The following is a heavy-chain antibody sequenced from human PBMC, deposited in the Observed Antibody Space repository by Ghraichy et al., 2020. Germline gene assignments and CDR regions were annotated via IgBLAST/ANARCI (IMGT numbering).Heavy chain of an antibody. CDR2: MNPNSGNT. CDR3: ARVQGYDFWSGYHYYYGMDV. CDR1: GYTFTSYD. D-gene: IGHD3-3*01. Sequence: ASVKVSCKASGYTFTSYDINWVRQATGQGLEWMGWMNPNSGNTGYAQKFQGRDTMTRNTSISTAYMELSSLRSEDTAVYYCARVQGYDFWSGYHYYYGMDVWGQGTTVTVSS. J-gene: IGHJ6*02. V-gene: IGHV1-8*01.